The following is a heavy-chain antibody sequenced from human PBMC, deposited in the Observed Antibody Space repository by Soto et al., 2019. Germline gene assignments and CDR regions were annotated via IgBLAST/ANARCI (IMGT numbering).Heavy chain of an antibody. D-gene: IGHD6-13*01. V-gene: IGHV3-74*01. CDR3: ARELATAPDY. CDR2: VSPDGSTT. CDR1: GFTFRSCV. J-gene: IGHJ4*02. Sequence: EGSLILSWAASGFTFRSCVMHWVRQAPGKGLVWVSRVSPDGSTTSYADSVKGRFTISRDNAKNTLFLQMNSLRGEDTAVYYCARELATAPDYWGQGTLVTVSS.